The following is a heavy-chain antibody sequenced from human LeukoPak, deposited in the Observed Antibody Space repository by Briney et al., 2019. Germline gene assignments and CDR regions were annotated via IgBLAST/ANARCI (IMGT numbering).Heavy chain of an antibody. J-gene: IGHJ6*02. Sequence: ASVKVSCKASGYTFTSYGISWVRQAPGQGLEWMGRINPNSGGTNYALKFQGRVTMTRDTSISTAYMELSRLRSHDTAVYYCARGVVVPAADYYYGMDVWGQGTTVTVSS. CDR3: ARGVVVPAADYYYGMDV. D-gene: IGHD2-2*01. CDR1: GYTFTSYG. V-gene: IGHV1-2*06. CDR2: INPNSGGT.